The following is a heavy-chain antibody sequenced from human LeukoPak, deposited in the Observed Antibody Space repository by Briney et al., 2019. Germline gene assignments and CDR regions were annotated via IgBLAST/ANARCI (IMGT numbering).Heavy chain of an antibody. J-gene: IGHJ6*03. V-gene: IGHV4-34*01. CDR2: INHSGST. CDR1: GGSFSGYY. D-gene: IGHD3-22*01. CDR3: ARIGLPAYYYDSSGYYRRERRYYYYYYMDV. Sequence: KASETLSLTCAVYGGSFSGYYWSWIRQPPGKGLEWIGEINHSGSTNYNPSLKSRVTISVDTSKNQFSLKLSSVTAADTAVYYCARIGLPAYYYDSSGYYRRERRYYYYYYMDVWGKGTTVTVSS.